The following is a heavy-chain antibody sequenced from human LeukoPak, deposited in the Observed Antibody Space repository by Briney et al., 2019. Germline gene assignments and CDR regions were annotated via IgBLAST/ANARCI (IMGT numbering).Heavy chain of an antibody. CDR2: IRSKANSYAT. Sequence: GGSLRLSCAASGFTFSGSALHWVRQASGKGLEWVGRIRSKANSYATAYAASVKGRFTISRDDSKNTAYLQMNSLKTGDTAVYYCTRLEDIVVVPADWGQGTLVTVSS. D-gene: IGHD2-2*01. V-gene: IGHV3-73*01. CDR3: TRLEDIVVVPAD. CDR1: GFTFSGSA. J-gene: IGHJ4*02.